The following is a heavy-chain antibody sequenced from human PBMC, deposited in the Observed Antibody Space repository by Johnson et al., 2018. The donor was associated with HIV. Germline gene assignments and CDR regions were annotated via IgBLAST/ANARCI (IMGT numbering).Heavy chain of an antibody. J-gene: IGHJ3*02. CDR1: GFTFSDYY. V-gene: IGHV3-66*01. D-gene: IGHD4-23*01. CDR3: AKDQTDYGGNSVKKDAFDI. Sequence: VQLVESGGGLVKPGGSLRLSCAASGFTFSDYYMSWVRQGPGKGLEWVSVLSIGGSTYYADSVTDRFTISRDNSKNTLYLQMNSLRAEDTAVYYCAKDQTDYGGNSVKKDAFDIWGQGTMVTVSS. CDR2: LSIGGST.